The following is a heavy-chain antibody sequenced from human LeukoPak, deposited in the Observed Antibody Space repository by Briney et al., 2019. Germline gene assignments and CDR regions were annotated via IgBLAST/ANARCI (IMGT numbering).Heavy chain of an antibody. V-gene: IGHV3-30*18. D-gene: IGHD5-18*01. Sequence: AGGSLRLSCAASGFTFSSYGMHWVRQAPGKGLEWVAVISYDGSNKYYADSVKGRFTISRDNSKNTLYLQMNSLRAEDTAVYYCAKGYSYGRYYFDYWGQGTLVTVSS. CDR3: AKGYSYGRYYFDY. CDR1: GFTFSSYG. CDR2: ISYDGSNK. J-gene: IGHJ4*02.